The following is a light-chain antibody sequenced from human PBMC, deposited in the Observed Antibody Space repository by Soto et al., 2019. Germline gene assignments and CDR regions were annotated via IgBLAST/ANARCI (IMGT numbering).Light chain of an antibody. CDR3: HQRNSGPPDLT. CDR2: DAS. J-gene: IGKJ4*01. V-gene: IGKV3-11*01. Sequence: EIVLTQSPATLSLSQGERASLSCRASQSVGSSLAWYQHRPAQAPRLLIYDASNRATGIPARFSGGGSGTAFTLTISSLEPEDFAVYYCHQRNSGPPDLTVGGGTKVEI. CDR1: QSVGSS.